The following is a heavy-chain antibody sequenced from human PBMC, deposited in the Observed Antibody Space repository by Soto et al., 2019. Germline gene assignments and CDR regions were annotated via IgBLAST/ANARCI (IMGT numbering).Heavy chain of an antibody. V-gene: IGHV1-69*02. D-gene: IGHD2-2*01. Sequence: SVKVSCKASGGTFSSYTISWVRQAPGQGLEWMGRIIPILGIANYAQKFQGRVTITADKSTSTAYMELSSLRSEDTAVYYCATGVVPAAPGHYYYYYMDVWGKGTTVTVSS. CDR1: GGTFSSYT. CDR3: ATGVVPAAPGHYYYYYMDV. CDR2: IIPILGIA. J-gene: IGHJ6*03.